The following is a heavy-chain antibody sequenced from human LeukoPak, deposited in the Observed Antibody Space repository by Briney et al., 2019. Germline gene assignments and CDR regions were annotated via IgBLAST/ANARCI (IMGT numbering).Heavy chain of an antibody. V-gene: IGHV3-74*03. J-gene: IGHJ3*02. CDR3: AREQEGYCSGGSCYSAAFDI. CDR1: GFTFSSTW. D-gene: IGHD2-15*01. CDR2: IESDGSRT. Sequence: PGGSLRLSCAASGFTFSSTWMHWVRQVPGKELVWVARIESDGSRTTYAESVKGRFTISRDNAKNSLYLQMNSLRAEDTAVYYCAREQEGYCSGGSCYSAAFDIWGQGTMVTVSS.